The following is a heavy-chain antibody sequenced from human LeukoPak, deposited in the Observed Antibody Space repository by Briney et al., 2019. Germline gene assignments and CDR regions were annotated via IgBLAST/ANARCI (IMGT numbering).Heavy chain of an antibody. CDR3: ARGLYGDYGNFDY. V-gene: IGHV4-59*12. CDR1: GGPISTYY. J-gene: IGHJ4*02. CDR2: NSYSGST. D-gene: IGHD4-17*01. Sequence: SETLPLTCTVSGGPISTYYWSWIRQPPGKELEWIGYNSYSGSTNYNPSLKSRVTISVDTSKNQFSLKLSSVTAADTAVYYCARGLYGDYGNFDYWGQGTLVTVSS.